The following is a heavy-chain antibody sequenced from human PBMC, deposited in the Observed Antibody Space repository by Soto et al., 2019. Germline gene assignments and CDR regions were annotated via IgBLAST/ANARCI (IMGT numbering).Heavy chain of an antibody. CDR3: ARFDPYGSASYLFDP. CDR2: INAGTGNT. V-gene: IGHV1-3*01. Sequence: ASVKVSCKASGYTSITYAIHWVRQAPGQRHEWMGWINAGTGNTRYSQKIQGRVTITRDTSASIAYMELSSLRSEDTAVYFCARFDPYGSASYLFDPWGQANLVT. J-gene: IGHJ5*02. D-gene: IGHD3-10*01. CDR1: GYTSITYA.